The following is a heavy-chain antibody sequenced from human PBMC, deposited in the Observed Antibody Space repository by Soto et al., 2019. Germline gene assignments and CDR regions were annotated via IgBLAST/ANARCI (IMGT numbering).Heavy chain of an antibody. CDR1: GFTFGDYA. Sequence: GGSLRLSCTASGFTFGDYAMSWFRQAPGKGLEWVGFIRSKAYGGTTEYAASVKGRFTISRDDSKSIAYLQMNSLKTEDTAVYYCTRGLVGGDYVHYYYYYMDVWGKGTTVTVSS. J-gene: IGHJ6*03. CDR2: IRSKAYGGTT. CDR3: TRGLVGGDYVHYYYYYMDV. V-gene: IGHV3-49*03. D-gene: IGHD4-17*01.